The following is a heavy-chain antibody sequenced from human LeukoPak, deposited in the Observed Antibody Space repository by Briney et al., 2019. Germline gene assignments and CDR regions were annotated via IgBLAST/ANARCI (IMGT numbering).Heavy chain of an antibody. CDR1: RFTFSSYS. Sequence: KPGGSLRLSCAASRFTFSSYSMDWVRQAPGKGLEWVSSTSSSSSYIYYADSVKGRFTISRDNAKNSLYLQMNSLRAEDTAVYYCARESTKQNGVAAADIIPWFAPWGQRTLVTVSS. CDR2: TSSSSSYI. CDR3: ARESTKQNGVAAADIIPWFAP. J-gene: IGHJ5*02. D-gene: IGHD6-13*01. V-gene: IGHV3-21*01.